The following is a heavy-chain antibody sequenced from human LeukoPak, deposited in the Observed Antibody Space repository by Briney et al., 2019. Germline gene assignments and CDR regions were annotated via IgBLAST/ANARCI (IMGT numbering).Heavy chain of an antibody. D-gene: IGHD6-13*01. V-gene: IGHV1-46*01. CDR3: AKAPRNSSTMLDY. J-gene: IGHJ4*02. CDR1: GYTFTSYW. Sequence: ASVTVSCTASGYTFTSYWIQWVRQAPGQGLEWMGLINPSDGSTAYAHRFQGRVTMTRDTSTSTVYMDLSSLRSEDTAVYYCAKAPRNSSTMLDYWGQGTLVTVSS. CDR2: INPSDGST.